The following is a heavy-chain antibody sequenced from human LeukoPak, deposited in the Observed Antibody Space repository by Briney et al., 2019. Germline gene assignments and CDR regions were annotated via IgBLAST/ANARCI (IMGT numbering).Heavy chain of an antibody. V-gene: IGHV3-11*01. CDR3: ARDQFLDS. CDR2: ISRGGNSK. J-gene: IGHJ4*02. CDR1: GFRFSDYY. Sequence: PGGSLRLSCAASGFRFSDYYMSWIRQAPGKGLGWVSSISRGGNSKYSADSVKGRFTISRDNAKNSLDLQMDSLRPEDTAVYYCARDQFLDSWGQGTLVTVSS.